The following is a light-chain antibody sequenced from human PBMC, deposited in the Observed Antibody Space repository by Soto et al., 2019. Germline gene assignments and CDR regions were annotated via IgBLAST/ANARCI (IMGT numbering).Light chain of an antibody. V-gene: IGKV3-20*01. CDR3: QQYGGSPQT. CDR1: QRVSKY. Sequence: EIVLTQSPGTLALSPGEGATLSCRASQRVSKYLAWYQQKPGQAPRLLIYGASSRATGIPDSFSGSGSGTDFTLTISRLEPEDFAVYYCQQYGGSPQTFGQGTKVDIK. J-gene: IGKJ1*01. CDR2: GAS.